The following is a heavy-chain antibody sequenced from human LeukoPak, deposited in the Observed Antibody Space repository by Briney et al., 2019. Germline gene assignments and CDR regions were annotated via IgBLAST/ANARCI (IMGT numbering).Heavy chain of an antibody. V-gene: IGHV3-48*04. J-gene: IGHJ4*02. CDR1: GFTFSSYS. CDR3: ARSAQWELPDY. D-gene: IGHD1-26*01. Sequence: GGSLRLSCEASGFTFSSYSMNWARQAPGKGLEWISYISSSGSSIQYADSVRGRFTISRDNAKTSLYLQMNSLRAEDTSVYYCARSAQWELPDYWGQGTLVTVSS. CDR2: ISSSGSSI.